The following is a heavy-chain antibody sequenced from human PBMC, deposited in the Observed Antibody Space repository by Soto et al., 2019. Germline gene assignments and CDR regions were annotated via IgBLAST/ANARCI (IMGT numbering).Heavy chain of an antibody. V-gene: IGHV1-2*02. J-gene: IGHJ6*02. Sequence: QVQLVQSGAEVKKPGASVKVSCKATGYTFTGYYMHWVRQAPGQGLEWMGWINPNSGGTNYAQKFQGRVTMTRDTSISTAYMELSRLRADDTAVYYCAAHPRGRDIVVVPAAAMDVCGQGTTVTVSS. CDR1: GYTFTGYY. CDR2: INPNSGGT. D-gene: IGHD2-2*01. CDR3: AAHPRGRDIVVVPAAAMDV.